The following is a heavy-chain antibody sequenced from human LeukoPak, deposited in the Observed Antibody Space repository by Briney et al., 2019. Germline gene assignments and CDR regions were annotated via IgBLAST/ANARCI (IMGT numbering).Heavy chain of an antibody. CDR3: ARGDIVVVVAATDFDY. J-gene: IGHJ4*02. V-gene: IGHV1-2*02. CDR1: GYTLTELS. CDR2: INPNSGGT. D-gene: IGHD2-15*01. Sequence: ASVKVSCKVSGYTLTELSMHWVRQAPGQGLEWMGWINPNSGGTNYAQKFQGRVTMTRDTSISTAYMELSRLRSDDTAVYYCARGDIVVVVAATDFDYWGQGTLVTVSS.